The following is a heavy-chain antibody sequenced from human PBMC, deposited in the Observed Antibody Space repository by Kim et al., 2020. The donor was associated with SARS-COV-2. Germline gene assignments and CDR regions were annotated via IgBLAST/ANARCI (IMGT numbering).Heavy chain of an antibody. V-gene: IGHV1-18*01. Sequence: ASVKVSCKASGYTFRSYGISWVRQAPGQGLEWMGWIRTYRGNTNYAQKLQGRVTVTTDTSTSTAYMELRNLRSDDTAMYYCARDRDNSFDYWGQGTPVTV. CDR1: GYTFRSYG. J-gene: IGHJ4*02. CDR2: IRTYRGNT. CDR3: ARDRDNSFDY.